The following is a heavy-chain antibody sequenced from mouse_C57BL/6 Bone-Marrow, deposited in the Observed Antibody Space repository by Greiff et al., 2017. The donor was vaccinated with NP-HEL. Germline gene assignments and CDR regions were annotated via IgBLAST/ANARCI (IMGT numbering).Heavy chain of an antibody. CDR2: IHPNSGST. J-gene: IGHJ1*03. V-gene: IGHV1-64*01. CDR3: ARSSGNWYFDV. CDR1: GYTFTSYW. D-gene: IGHD6-1*01. Sequence: VQLQESGAELMKPGASVKLSCKASGYTFTSYWMHWVKQRPGQGLEWIGMIHPNSGSTNYNEKFKSKATLTVDKSSSTAYMQLSSLTSEDSAVYYCARSSGNWYFDVWGTGTTVTVSS.